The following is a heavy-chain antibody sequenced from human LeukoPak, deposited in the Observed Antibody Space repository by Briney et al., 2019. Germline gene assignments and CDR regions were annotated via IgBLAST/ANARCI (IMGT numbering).Heavy chain of an antibody. CDR1: GGSFSGYY. Sequence: SETLSLTCAVYGGSFSGYYWSWIRQPPGKGLEWIGEINHSGSTNYNPSLKSRVTISVDTSKNQFSLKLSSVTAADTAVYYCARGDSYYYGSGSYSILDYWGQGTLVTVSS. CDR3: ARGDSYYYGSGSYSILDY. V-gene: IGHV4-34*01. CDR2: INHSGST. D-gene: IGHD3-10*01. J-gene: IGHJ4*02.